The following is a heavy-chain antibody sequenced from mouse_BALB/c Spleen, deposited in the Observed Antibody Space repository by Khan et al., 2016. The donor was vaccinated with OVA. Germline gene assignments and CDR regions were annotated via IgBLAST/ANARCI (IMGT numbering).Heavy chain of an antibody. CDR2: IWGDGSP. J-gene: IGHJ4*01. D-gene: IGHD2-10*01. CDR3: ARAYYGNYREAMDY. CDR1: GFSLNGYG. Sequence: QVQLKESGPCLVAPSQSLSITCTVSGFSLNGYGVNWVRQPPGKGLEWLGMIWGDGSPDYNSTLKSRLSISKDKSKSQVFLKMNSLQTDDTAMYYCARAYYGNYREAMDYWGQGTSVTVS. V-gene: IGHV2-6-7*01.